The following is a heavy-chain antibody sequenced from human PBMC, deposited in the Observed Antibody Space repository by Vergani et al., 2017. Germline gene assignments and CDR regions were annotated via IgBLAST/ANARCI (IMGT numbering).Heavy chain of an antibody. J-gene: IGHJ4*02. CDR3: ASSTENYFDY. Sequence: QVKLQESCPGPVKPSETLSLICTVSGASVHSYYWSWILQPPGKGLEWLGSVSFRGDTLYHPSVKGRMTISLNTSSNHFSLYLTSVTAADTAVYYCASSTENYFDYWGQGTLVTVSS. CDR1: GASVHSYY. CDR2: VSFRGDT. V-gene: IGHV4-59*02.